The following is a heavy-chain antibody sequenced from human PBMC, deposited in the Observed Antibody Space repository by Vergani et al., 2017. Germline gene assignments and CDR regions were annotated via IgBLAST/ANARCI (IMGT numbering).Heavy chain of an antibody. Sequence: QVQLQESGPGLVKPSETLSLTCTVSNYSISRGYFWGWIRRPPGKGLEWIASVHHTGMTYNNPSLKNRVTISVDTSKNLISLKLTSVTAADTAVYYCARDGGEYDKDSFDVWGQGTKVTVTS. CDR2: VHHTGMT. J-gene: IGHJ3*01. CDR3: ARDGGEYDKDSFDV. V-gene: IGHV4-38-2*02. D-gene: IGHD2-21*01. CDR1: NYSISRGYF.